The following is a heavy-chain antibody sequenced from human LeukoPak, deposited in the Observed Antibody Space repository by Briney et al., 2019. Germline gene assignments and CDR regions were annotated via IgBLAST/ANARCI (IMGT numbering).Heavy chain of an antibody. D-gene: IGHD5-12*01. Sequence: SETLSLTCAVYGGSFSGYYWSWIRQPPGKGLEWIGEINHSGSTNYNPSLKSRVTISVDTSKNQFSLKLSSVTAADTAVYYCARGRRGYGGFDYWGQGTLVTVSS. CDR1: GGSFSGYY. CDR2: INHSGST. J-gene: IGHJ4*02. CDR3: ARGRRGYGGFDY. V-gene: IGHV4-34*01.